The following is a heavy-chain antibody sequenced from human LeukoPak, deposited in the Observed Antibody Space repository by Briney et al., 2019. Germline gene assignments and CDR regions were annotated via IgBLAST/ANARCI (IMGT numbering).Heavy chain of an antibody. CDR1: GGTFSSYA. V-gene: IGHV1-69*04. CDR2: IIPILGIA. J-gene: IGHJ4*02. Sequence: SVKVSCKASGGTFSSYAISWVRQAPGQGLEWMGRIIPILGIANYAQKFQGRVTITADKSTSTAYMELSSLRSEDTAVYYCARPHLYGGNSLCYFDYWGQGTLVTVSS. CDR3: ARPHLYGGNSLCYFDY. D-gene: IGHD4-23*01.